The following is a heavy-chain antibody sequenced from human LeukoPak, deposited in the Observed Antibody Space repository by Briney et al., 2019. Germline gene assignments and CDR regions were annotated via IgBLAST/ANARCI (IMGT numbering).Heavy chain of an antibody. CDR3: ARGGSPSDY. J-gene: IGHJ4*02. CDR2: IHLDGRTK. Sequence: GGSLRLSCAASGFTFSSYWMHWVRQRPGKGLVWVSRIHLDGRTKNYADSVKGRFTISRDNAKNTLSLEMNSLRPEDTAVYYCARGGSPSDYWGQGTLVSVSS. D-gene: IGHD3-16*01. CDR1: GFTFSSYW. V-gene: IGHV3-74*01.